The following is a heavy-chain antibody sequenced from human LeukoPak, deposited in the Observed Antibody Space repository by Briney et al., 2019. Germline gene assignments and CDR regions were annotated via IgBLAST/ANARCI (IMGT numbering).Heavy chain of an antibody. CDR2: ISGSGGST. V-gene: IGHV3-23*01. CDR1: GFTFSSYA. J-gene: IGHJ4*02. CDR3: ARDPPRRYYDSSGYS. Sequence: GGSLRLSCAASGFTFSSYAMSWVRQAPGKGLEWVSAISGSGGSTYYADSVKGRFTISRDNAKNSLYLQMNSLRAEDTAVYYCARDPPRRYYDSSGYSWGQGTLVTVSS. D-gene: IGHD3-22*01.